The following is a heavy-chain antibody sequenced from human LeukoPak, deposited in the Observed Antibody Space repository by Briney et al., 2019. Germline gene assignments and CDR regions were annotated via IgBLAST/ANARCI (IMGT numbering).Heavy chain of an antibody. CDR3: AREKISFGWSGYVHDYFDY. V-gene: IGHV3-21*01. CDR1: GFTFSSYS. CDR2: ISSSSSYI. Sequence: PGGSLRLSCAASGFTFSSYSMIWVRQAPGRGLEWVSSISSSSSYIFYADSVKGRFTISRDNAKNSLYLQMDSLRAEDTAVYYCAREKISFGWSGYVHDYFDYWGQGTLVTVSS. D-gene: IGHD3-3*01. J-gene: IGHJ4*02.